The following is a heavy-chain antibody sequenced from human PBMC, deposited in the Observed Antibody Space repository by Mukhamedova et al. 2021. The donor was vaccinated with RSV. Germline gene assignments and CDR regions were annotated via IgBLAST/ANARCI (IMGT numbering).Heavy chain of an antibody. D-gene: IGHD3-22*01. Sequence: VRQAPGKGLEWVAVISYDGSNKYYADSVKGRFTISRDNSKNTLYLQMNSLRAEDTAVYCCARVWDSSGYLNYWGQGTLVTVSS. V-gene: IGHV3-30*04. CDR3: ARVWDSSGYLNY. CDR2: ISYDGSNK. J-gene: IGHJ4*02.